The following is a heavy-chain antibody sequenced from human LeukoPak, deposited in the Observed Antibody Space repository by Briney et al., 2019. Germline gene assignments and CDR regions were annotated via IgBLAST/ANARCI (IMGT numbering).Heavy chain of an antibody. CDR1: GFSFSAYW. V-gene: IGHV3-7*01. J-gene: IGHJ4*02. D-gene: IGHD2-15*01. CDR2: INPAGTET. CDR3: ARFGYVAAVDV. Sequence: GGSLRLSCAASGFSFSAYWMTWVRQAPGTGLELVANINPAGTETYYVDPVKGRFTVSRDNAKNLLYLQMNSLRAEDTAVYHCARFGYVAAVDVWGQGTLVTVSS.